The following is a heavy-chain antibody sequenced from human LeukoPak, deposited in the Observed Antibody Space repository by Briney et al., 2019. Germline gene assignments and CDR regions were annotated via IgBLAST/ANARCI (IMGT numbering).Heavy chain of an antibody. J-gene: IGHJ5*02. CDR3: AGKTRGVQFDP. Sequence: ASVKVSCKASGYTFTSYGISWVRQAPGQGLEWMGWISAYNGNTNYAQKLQGRVTMATDTSTSTAYMELRSLRSDDTAVYYCAGKTRGVQFDPWGQGTLVTVSS. CDR1: GYTFTSYG. D-gene: IGHD3-10*01. CDR2: ISAYNGNT. V-gene: IGHV1-18*01.